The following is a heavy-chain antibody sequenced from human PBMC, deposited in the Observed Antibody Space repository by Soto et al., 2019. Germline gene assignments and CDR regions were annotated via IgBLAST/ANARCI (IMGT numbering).Heavy chain of an antibody. V-gene: IGHV3-7*03. J-gene: IGHJ5*02. CDR3: ARYRSLDP. D-gene: IGHD3-16*02. Sequence: GGSLRLSCADSGFILRNYWISWVRQAPGMGLQWVASIKEDGSEKYYVDPVKGRLTISRENAKNSLYLQMNSLRAEDTAVYYCARYRSLDPWGQGILVTVCS. CDR1: GFILRNYW. CDR2: IKEDGSEK.